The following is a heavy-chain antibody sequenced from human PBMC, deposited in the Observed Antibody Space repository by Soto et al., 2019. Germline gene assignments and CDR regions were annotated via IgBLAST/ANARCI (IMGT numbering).Heavy chain of an antibody. J-gene: IGHJ4*02. CDR1: GYTFTGHW. Sequence: GESLKISCQGSGYTFTGHWISWVRQMPGKGLEWMGRIDPSDSYTDYSPTVQGHVTMSADKSINTAYLQWSSLQASDTAVYYCTGHTGYDSSLDYWGQGTLVTVSS. D-gene: IGHD5-12*01. V-gene: IGHV5-10-1*01. CDR3: TGHTGYDSSLDY. CDR2: IDPSDSYT.